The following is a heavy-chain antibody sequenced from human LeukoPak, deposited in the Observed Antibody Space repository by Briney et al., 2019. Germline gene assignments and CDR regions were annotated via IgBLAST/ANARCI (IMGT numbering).Heavy chain of an antibody. D-gene: IGHD6-13*01. CDR2: IKQGGSEK. Sequence: GGSLRLSCAASGFTFSSYWMSWVRQAPGKGLEWVANIKQGGSEKYYVDSVKGRFTISRDNAKNSLYLQMNSLRAEDTAVYYCARDGQQLVPESHDYWGQGTLVTVSS. J-gene: IGHJ4*02. CDR1: GFTFSSYW. V-gene: IGHV3-7*01. CDR3: ARDGQQLVPESHDY.